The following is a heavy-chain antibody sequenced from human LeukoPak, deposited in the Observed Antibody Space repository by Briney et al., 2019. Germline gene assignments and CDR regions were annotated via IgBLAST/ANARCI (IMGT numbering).Heavy chain of an antibody. CDR1: GGSISSYY. J-gene: IGHJ3*02. CDR3: ARGASYDSDDAFDI. V-gene: IGHV4-4*07. CDR2: IYTSGST. D-gene: IGHD3-3*01. Sequence: SETLSLTCTVSGGSISSYYWSWIRQPAGKGLEWIGRIYTSGSTNYNPSLKSRVTMSVDTSKNQFSLKLSSVTAADTAVYYCARGASYDSDDAFDIWGQGTMVTVSS.